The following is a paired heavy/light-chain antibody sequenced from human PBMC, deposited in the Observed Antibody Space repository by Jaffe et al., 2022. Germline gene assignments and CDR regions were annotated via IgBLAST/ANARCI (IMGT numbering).Light chain of an antibody. Sequence: DIQMTQSPSTLSASVGDRVTITCRASQSISNWLAWYQQKPGKAPNLLIYKASSLEGGVPSRFSGSGSGTEFTLTISSLQPDDFATYYCQQYNSYSPYTFGQGTKLEIK. CDR3: QQYNSYSPYT. CDR1: QSISNW. J-gene: IGKJ2*01. CDR2: KAS. V-gene: IGKV1-5*03.
Heavy chain of an antibody. J-gene: IGHJ3*02. V-gene: IGHV3-9*01. CDR3: VKDLKWPDYGSDFAGAFHI. Sequence: EVQLVESGGGLVQPGRSLRLSCAASGFTFDDYAMHWVRQAPGKGLEWVSGISWNSGNIGYADSVKGRFTISRDNAKNSLYLQMDSLRAEDTALYYCVKDLKWPDYGSDFAGAFHIWGQGTMVSVSS. CDR1: GFTFDDYA. CDR2: ISWNSGNI. D-gene: IGHD3-10*01.